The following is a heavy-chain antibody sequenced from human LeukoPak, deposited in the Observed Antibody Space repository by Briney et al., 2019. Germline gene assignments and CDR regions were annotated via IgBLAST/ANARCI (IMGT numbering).Heavy chain of an antibody. D-gene: IGHD2-15*01. J-gene: IGHJ4*02. CDR2: IIPIFGTA. CDR1: GGTFSSYA. V-gene: IGHV1-69*13. CDR3: ARGAGGYCSGGSCYSGEPPLDY. Sequence: SVKVSCKASGGTFSSYAISWVRQAPGQGLEWMGGIIPIFGTASYAQKFQGRVTITADESTSTAYMELSSLRSEDTAVYYCARGAGGYCSGGSCYSGEPPLDYWGQGTLVTVSS.